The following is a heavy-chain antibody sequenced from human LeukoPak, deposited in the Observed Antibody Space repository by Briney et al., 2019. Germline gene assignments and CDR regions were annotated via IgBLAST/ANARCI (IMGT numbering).Heavy chain of an antibody. CDR2: ISTYNGNT. D-gene: IGHD5-18*01. CDR1: GYTFTSYG. V-gene: IGHV1-18*01. CDR3: ARGGGYSYGTIRGDFDY. J-gene: IGHJ4*02. Sequence: ASVKVSCKASGYTFTSYGISWVRQAPGQGLEWMGWISTYNGNTNYAQKLQGRVTMTTDTSTSTAYMELRSLRCDDTALYYCARGGGYSYGTIRGDFDYWGQGTLVTVSS.